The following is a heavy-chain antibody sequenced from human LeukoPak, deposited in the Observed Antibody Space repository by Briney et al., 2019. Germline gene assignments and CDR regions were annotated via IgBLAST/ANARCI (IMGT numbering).Heavy chain of an antibody. CDR3: ARGAAAWYSSGWYWFDP. J-gene: IGHJ5*02. V-gene: IGHV4-4*07. CDR1: GGSISSYY. Sequence: PSETLSLTWTVSGGSISSYYWSWIRQPAGKGLEWIGRIYTSGSTNYNPSLKSRVTMSVDTSKNQFSLKLSSVTAAVTAVYYCARGAAAWYSSGWYWFDPWGQGTLVTVSS. CDR2: IYTSGST. D-gene: IGHD6-19*01.